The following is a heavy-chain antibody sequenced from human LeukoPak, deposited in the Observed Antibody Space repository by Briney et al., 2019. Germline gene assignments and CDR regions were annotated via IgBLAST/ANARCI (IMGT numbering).Heavy chain of an antibody. D-gene: IGHD3-10*01. CDR3: ARDGNYGSGSYPDYYYYSMDV. Sequence: GGSLRLSCAASGFTFSSYGMHWVRQAPGKGLEWVAVIWYDGSNKYYADSVKGRFTISRDNSKNTLYLQMNSLRAEDTAVYYCARDGNYGSGSYPDYYYYSMDVWGQGTTVTVSS. J-gene: IGHJ6*02. CDR1: GFTFSSYG. CDR2: IWYDGSNK. V-gene: IGHV3-33*01.